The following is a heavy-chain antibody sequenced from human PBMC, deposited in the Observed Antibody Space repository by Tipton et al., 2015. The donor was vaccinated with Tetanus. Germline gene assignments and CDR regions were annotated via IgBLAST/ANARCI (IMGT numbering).Heavy chain of an antibody. Sequence: SPRLSCAASGFTVSSNYMSWVRQAPGKGLEWVSVIYSGGTTYYADSVKGRFTLSRDNSENTLYLQMNSLRAEDTAVYYCASTRYYGSGPTTLDYWGQGTLVTVSS. CDR1: GFTVSSNY. CDR3: ASTRYYGSGPTTLDY. V-gene: IGHV3-66*01. D-gene: IGHD3-10*01. CDR2: IYSGGTT. J-gene: IGHJ4*02.